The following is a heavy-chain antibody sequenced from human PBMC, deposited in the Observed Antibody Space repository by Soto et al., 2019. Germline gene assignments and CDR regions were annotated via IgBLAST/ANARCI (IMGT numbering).Heavy chain of an antibody. Sequence: EVHLVESGGGLVQPGGSLRLSCAASGFAFSRYWMHWVRQAPGGGLMWVSRINDVANRTHYAHSVKGRFTVSRDNAKNTVYLKMDRLRAEDTALYYCARVNDPDDYWGQGTLVIVSS. CDR3: ARVNDPDDY. CDR1: GFAFSRYW. CDR2: INDVANRT. V-gene: IGHV3-74*01. D-gene: IGHD1-1*01. J-gene: IGHJ4*02.